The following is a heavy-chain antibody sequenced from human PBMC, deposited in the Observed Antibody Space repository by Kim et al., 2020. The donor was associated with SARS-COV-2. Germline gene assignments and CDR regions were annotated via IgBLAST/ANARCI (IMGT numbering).Heavy chain of an antibody. CDR3: TMKGGYAHGCSPYYFDY. CDR1: GFTFADFA. CDR2: IRSTPSGGTT. Sequence: GGSLRLSCTASGFTFADFAVNWVRQAPGKGPEWLGFIRSTPSGGTTEYAASVKGRFTISRDDSKSIAYLQVHSLKTEDTAMYYCTMKGGYAHGCSPYYFDYWGQGTLVTVSS. V-gene: IGHV3-49*04. D-gene: IGHD2-15*01. J-gene: IGHJ4*02.